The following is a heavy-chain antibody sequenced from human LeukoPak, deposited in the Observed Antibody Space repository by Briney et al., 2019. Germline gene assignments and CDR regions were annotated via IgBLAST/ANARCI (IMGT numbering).Heavy chain of an antibody. D-gene: IGHD3-16*01. J-gene: IGHJ3*02. CDR1: GFTLRDYY. Sequence: GGSLRLSCAASGFTLRDYYMTWIRQAPGKGLEWVSYISGSGTTIYYGDSVKGRFTISRDTSAKNSLYLQMNSLRGEDTAVYYCARVMRYPNTFDIWGRGTMVTVSS. V-gene: IGHV3-11*01. CDR3: ARVMRYPNTFDI. CDR2: ISGSGTTI.